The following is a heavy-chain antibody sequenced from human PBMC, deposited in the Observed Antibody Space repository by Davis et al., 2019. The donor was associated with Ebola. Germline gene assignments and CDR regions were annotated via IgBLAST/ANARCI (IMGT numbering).Heavy chain of an antibody. CDR2: IKEDGSEK. D-gene: IGHD4-17*01. J-gene: IGHJ4*02. V-gene: IGHV3-7*03. Sequence: PGGSLRLSCAASGFTFRSSWMSWVRQAPGKGLEWVAKIKEDGSEKLEVDSVKGRFTISRDNAKDSLYLQMNSLRAEDTAVYYCVRTTYGAPEYWGQGTLVTVSS. CDR1: GFTFRSSW. CDR3: VRTTYGAPEY.